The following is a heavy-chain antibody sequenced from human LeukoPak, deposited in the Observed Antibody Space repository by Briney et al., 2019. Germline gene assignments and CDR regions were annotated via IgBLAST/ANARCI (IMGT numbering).Heavy chain of an antibody. D-gene: IGHD3-16*02. J-gene: IGHJ4*02. CDR3: ARLGYQEYYFDY. Sequence: SETLSLTCTVSGGSLSSSTYCWGWIRQPPGKGLEWIGSIYYSGSTYYNPSLKSRVTISVDTSKNQFSLKLSSVTAADTAVYYCARLGYQEYYFDYWGQGTLVTVSS. CDR1: GGSLSSSTYC. CDR2: IYYSGST. V-gene: IGHV4-39*01.